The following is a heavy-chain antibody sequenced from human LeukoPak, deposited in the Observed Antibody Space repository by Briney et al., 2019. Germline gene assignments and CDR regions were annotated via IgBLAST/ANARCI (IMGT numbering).Heavy chain of an antibody. Sequence: PGGSLRLSCAASGFTFSSYRMNWVRQAPGKGLEWVSSISSSSSYIYYADSVKGRFTISRDNAKNSLYLQMNSLRAEDTAVYYCARDDLGQVPAANYWGQGTLVTVSS. V-gene: IGHV3-21*01. CDR2: ISSSSSYI. CDR3: ARDDLGQVPAANY. CDR1: GFTFSSYR. J-gene: IGHJ4*02. D-gene: IGHD2-2*01.